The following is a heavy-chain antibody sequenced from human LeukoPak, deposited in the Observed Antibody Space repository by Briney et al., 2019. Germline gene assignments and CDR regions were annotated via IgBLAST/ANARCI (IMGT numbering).Heavy chain of an antibody. J-gene: IGHJ4*02. CDR1: GFTFSSYG. Sequence: GGSLRLSCAASGFTFSSYGMHWVRQAPGKGLEWVAFIRYDGSNKYYADSVKGRFTISRDNSKDTLYLQMNSLRAEDTAVYYCAKDAVSSSWYFDYWGQGTLVTVSS. D-gene: IGHD6-13*01. V-gene: IGHV3-30*02. CDR3: AKDAVSSSWYFDY. CDR2: IRYDGSNK.